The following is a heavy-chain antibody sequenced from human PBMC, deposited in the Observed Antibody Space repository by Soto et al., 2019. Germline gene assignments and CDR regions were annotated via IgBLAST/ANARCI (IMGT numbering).Heavy chain of an antibody. V-gene: IGHV4-31*03. D-gene: IGHD3-3*01. Sequence: QVQLQESGPGLVKSSQTLSLTCTVSGGSISSGGSYWAWIRQRPGKGLEWIGYIFYSDSFYYTPSLKGRVVILADTSKKKFTLKLSSVTDADTAVYYCARSPETPPIFGVVRPYFFDFWGQGTLVTVSS. CDR3: ARSPETPPIFGVVRPYFFDF. CDR2: IFYSDSF. J-gene: IGHJ4*02. CDR1: GGSISSGGSY.